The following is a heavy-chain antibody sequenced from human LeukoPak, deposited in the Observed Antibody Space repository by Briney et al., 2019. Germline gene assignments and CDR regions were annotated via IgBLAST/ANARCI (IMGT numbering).Heavy chain of an antibody. Sequence: GASVKVSCKASGYTFTGYYMHWGRQAPGQGPEWMGWINPNSGDTSYAQKFQGRVTMTREMSSTTAYMELSRLRSDDTAVYYCARVVRYNWNDNPGDYWGQGTLVTVSS. D-gene: IGHD1-20*01. V-gene: IGHV1-2*02. CDR2: INPNSGDT. J-gene: IGHJ4*02. CDR3: ARVVRYNWNDNPGDY. CDR1: GYTFTGYY.